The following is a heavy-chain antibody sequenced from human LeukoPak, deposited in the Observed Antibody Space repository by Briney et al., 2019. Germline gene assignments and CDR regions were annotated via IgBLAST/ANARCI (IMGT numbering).Heavy chain of an antibody. D-gene: IGHD4-17*01. CDR3: ARGTTVTTLISYGWYFAL. Sequence: PGGSLRLSCAASGFTFSSYSMNWVRQAPGKGLEWVSSISSSSSYIYYADSVKGRFTISRDNARKSLYLQMNSLRAEDTAVYYCARGTTVTTLISYGWYFALWGRGTLVTVSS. CDR1: GFTFSSYS. J-gene: IGHJ2*01. CDR2: ISSSSSYI. V-gene: IGHV3-21*01.